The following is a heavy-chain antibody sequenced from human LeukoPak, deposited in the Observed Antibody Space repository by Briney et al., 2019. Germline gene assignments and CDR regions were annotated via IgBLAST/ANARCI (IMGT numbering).Heavy chain of an antibody. V-gene: IGHV3-74*01. J-gene: IGHJ4*02. D-gene: IGHD3-9*01. CDR2: ISSDGATT. CDR1: GFTGSTYW. Sequence: PGGSLRLSCAASGFTGSTYWMHWVRQVPGKGLVRVSGISSDGATTHYADSVKGRFTISRDNAKNTLYLQMNSLRVEDTAVYYCARGSGFGVWGQGTLVTVSS. CDR3: ARGSGFGV.